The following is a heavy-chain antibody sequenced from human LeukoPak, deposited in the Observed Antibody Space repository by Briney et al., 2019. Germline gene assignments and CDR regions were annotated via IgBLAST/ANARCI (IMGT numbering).Heavy chain of an antibody. CDR1: GYTFTGYY. CDR2: INPNSGGT. V-gene: IGHV1-2*02. CDR3: AKSRSGGTNFVSDAYDF. J-gene: IGHJ3*01. D-gene: IGHD6-25*01. Sequence: ASVKVSCKASGYTFTGYYMHWVRQAPGQGLEWMGWINPNSGGTNYAQKFQGRVTMTRDTSISTAYMELSRLRSDDTAVYYCAKSRSGGTNFVSDAYDFWGQGTMVTVSS.